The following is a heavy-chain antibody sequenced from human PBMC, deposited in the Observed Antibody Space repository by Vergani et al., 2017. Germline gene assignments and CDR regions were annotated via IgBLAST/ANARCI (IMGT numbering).Heavy chain of an antibody. J-gene: IGHJ4*02. V-gene: IGHV3-48*01. CDR1: GFTFSTYS. Sequence: EVQLVESGGGLVQPGGSLRLSCAASGFTFSTYSMNWVRQAPGQGLEWVSYISSSSSTINYADSVKGRFTISRDNAKNSLYLQMNSLRAEDTAVYYCARRDYGGDRYWGQGTLVTVSS. D-gene: IGHD4-23*01. CDR2: ISSSSSTI. CDR3: ARRDYGGDRY.